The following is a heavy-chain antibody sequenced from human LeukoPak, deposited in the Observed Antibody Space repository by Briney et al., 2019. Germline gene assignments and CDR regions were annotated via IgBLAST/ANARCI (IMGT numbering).Heavy chain of an antibody. Sequence: PGGSLRLSCAASGFTFDDYAMHWVRQAPGKGLEWVSGISWNSGSIGYADSVKGRFTISRDNAKNSLYLQMNSLRAEDTALYYCAKDIRGLGDPLFDYWGQGTLVTVSS. CDR1: GFTFDDYA. V-gene: IGHV3-9*01. CDR2: ISWNSGSI. J-gene: IGHJ4*02. CDR3: AKDIRGLGDPLFDY. D-gene: IGHD2-21*02.